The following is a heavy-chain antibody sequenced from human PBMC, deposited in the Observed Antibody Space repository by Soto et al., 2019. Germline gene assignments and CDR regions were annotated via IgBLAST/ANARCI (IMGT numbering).Heavy chain of an antibody. D-gene: IGHD4-17*01. CDR2: ISGSGGST. V-gene: IGHV3-23*04. J-gene: IGHJ1*01. Sequence: EVQLVESGGGLVKPGGSLRLSCAASGFTFSSYAMSWVRQAPGKGLEWVSAISGSGGSTYYADSVKGRFTISRDNSKNTLYLQMNSLRAEDTAVYYCAKDRLYYGGKTPAEYFQHWGQGTLVTVSS. CDR1: GFTFSSYA. CDR3: AKDRLYYGGKTPAEYFQH.